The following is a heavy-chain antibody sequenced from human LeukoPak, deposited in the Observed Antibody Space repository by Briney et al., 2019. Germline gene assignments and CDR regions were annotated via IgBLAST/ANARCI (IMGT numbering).Heavy chain of an antibody. V-gene: IGHV3-23*01. CDR1: GFTSSNKV. Sequence: GGSLRLSCEASGFTSSNKVMTWVRQAPGKGLEWVSYISASGDVTYYADSVKGRFTISRDNSNNTLYLQMNGLRAEDAAVYFCAKPPGLVGVGDYWGQGTLVTVSS. J-gene: IGHJ4*02. D-gene: IGHD1-26*01. CDR2: ISASGDVT. CDR3: AKPPGLVGVGDY.